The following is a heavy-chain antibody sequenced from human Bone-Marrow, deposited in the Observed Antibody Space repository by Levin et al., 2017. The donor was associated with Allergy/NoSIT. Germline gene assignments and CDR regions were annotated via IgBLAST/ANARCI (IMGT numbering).Heavy chain of an antibody. J-gene: IGHJ4*02. CDR1: GYIFINYW. V-gene: IGHV5-51*01. D-gene: IGHD6-25*01. CDR2: VYPGDSDS. CDR3: ARGTPVSATNTLFDY. Sequence: KVSCKVSGYIFINYWIGWVRQMPGKGLEWLGIVYPGDSDSRYSPSFHGQVTIPADKSISTAYLQWSSLLASDTAMYYCARGTPVSATNTLFDYGGQGTLVSVSS.